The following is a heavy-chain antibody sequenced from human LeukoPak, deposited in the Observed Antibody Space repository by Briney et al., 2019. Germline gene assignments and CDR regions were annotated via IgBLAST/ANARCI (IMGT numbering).Heavy chain of an antibody. CDR2: IYYSGST. V-gene: IGHV4-39*01. Sequence: SETLSLTCSVSGGSISSSAYYWGWIRQPPGKGLEWIGNIYYSGSTYYNPSLKSRVTISLNTSKNQFSLELISVTAADTAVYYCASVRRGFGESSKYYAYYYMGVWGKGTTVTISS. CDR1: GGSISSSAYY. CDR3: ASVRRGFGESSKYYAYYYMGV. D-gene: IGHD3-10*01. J-gene: IGHJ6*03.